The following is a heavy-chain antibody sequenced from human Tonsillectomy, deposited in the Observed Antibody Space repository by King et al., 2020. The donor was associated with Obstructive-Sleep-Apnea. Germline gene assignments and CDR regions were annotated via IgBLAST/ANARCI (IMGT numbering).Heavy chain of an antibody. CDR2: ISYDGSNK. CDR1: GFTFSTYA. CDR3: ARDGPVVVPAAMPGFNWFDP. J-gene: IGHJ5*02. V-gene: IGHV3-30-3*01. Sequence: VQLVESGGGVVQPGRSLRLSCAASGFTFSTYAMYWVRQAPGKGLECVAVISYDGSNKYYADSVKGRFTISRDNSKNTLYLQMNSLRAEDTAVYYCARDGPVVVPAAMPGFNWFDPWGQGTLVIVSS. D-gene: IGHD2-2*01.